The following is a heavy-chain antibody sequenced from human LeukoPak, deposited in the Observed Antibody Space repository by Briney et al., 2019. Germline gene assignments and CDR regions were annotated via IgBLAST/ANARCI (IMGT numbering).Heavy chain of an antibody. CDR2: IRPSGST. J-gene: IGHJ4*02. CDR1: GYSCTSYY. V-gene: IGHV1-46*01. CDR3: AREGPETYYFDF. Sequence: GASVKVSCKASGYSCTSYYIHWVRQAPGQGLEYMGIIRPSGSTAYAQRFQGRVTMTRDTSTSAVYMELSSLRSEDTAVYYCAREGPETYYFDFWGQGTLVTVSS. D-gene: IGHD5-24*01.